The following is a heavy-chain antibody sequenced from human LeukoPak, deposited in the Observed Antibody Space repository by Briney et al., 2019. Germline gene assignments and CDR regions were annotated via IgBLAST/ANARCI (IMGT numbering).Heavy chain of an antibody. D-gene: IGHD4-17*01. CDR2: IYHSGST. CDR3: ARQTGDYLAFDY. Sequence: SQTLSLTCTVSGGSISSGGYYWSWIRQPPGKSLEWIGYIYHSGSTYYNPSLKSRVTISVDRSKNQFSLKLSSVTAADTAVYYCARQTGDYLAFDYWGQGPLVTVSS. V-gene: IGHV4-30-2*01. J-gene: IGHJ4*02. CDR1: GGSISSGGYY.